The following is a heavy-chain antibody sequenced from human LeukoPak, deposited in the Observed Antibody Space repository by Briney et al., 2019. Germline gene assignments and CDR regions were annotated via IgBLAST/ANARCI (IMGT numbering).Heavy chain of an antibody. J-gene: IGHJ4*02. CDR1: GFTFSSYS. CDR3: ARDGRGY. CDR2: ISSSSSYI. V-gene: IGHV3-21*01. Sequence: PGGSLRLSCAASGFTFSSYSMNWVRQAPGKGLEWVSSISSSSSYIYYAGSVKGRFTISRDNAKNSLYLQMNSLRAEDTAVYYCARDGRGYWGQGTLVTVSS.